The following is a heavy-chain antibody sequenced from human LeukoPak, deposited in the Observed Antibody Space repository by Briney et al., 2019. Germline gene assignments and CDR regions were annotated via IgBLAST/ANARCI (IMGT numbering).Heavy chain of an antibody. J-gene: IGHJ4*02. CDR1: GFTFTNYV. CDR3: ASRKEYSTSSVFY. CDR2: ISVSGADT. V-gene: IGHV3-23*01. D-gene: IGHD6-6*01. Sequence: GGSLRLSCAASGFTFTNYVMTWVRQAPGEGLEWLSGISVSGADTYYADSVKGRFTISRDNSKNTMSLRLNSLRAEDSAIYYCASRKEYSTSSVFYWGQGTLVTVSS.